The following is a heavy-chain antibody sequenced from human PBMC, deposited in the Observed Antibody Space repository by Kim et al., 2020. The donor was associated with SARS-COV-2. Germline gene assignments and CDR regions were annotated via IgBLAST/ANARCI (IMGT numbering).Heavy chain of an antibody. Sequence: DYAVSVKSRITINPDTSKNQFSLQLNSVTPEDTAVYYCARGLRSYSYFDYWGQGTLVTVSS. J-gene: IGHJ4*02. CDR3: ARGLRSYSYFDY. D-gene: IGHD3-10*01. V-gene: IGHV6-1*01.